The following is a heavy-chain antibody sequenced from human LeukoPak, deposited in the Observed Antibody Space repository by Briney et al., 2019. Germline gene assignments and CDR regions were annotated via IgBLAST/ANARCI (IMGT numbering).Heavy chain of an antibody. D-gene: IGHD6-19*01. CDR2: ISGSGGST. CDR3: ARDRLYSSGWNYFDY. Sequence: PGGSLRLSCAASGFTFSSYAMSWVRQAPGKGLEWVSVISGSGGSTHYADSVKGRFTISRDNSKNTLYLQRNSLRAEDTAVYYCARDRLYSSGWNYFDYWGQGTLVTVSS. CDR1: GFTFSSYA. V-gene: IGHV3-23*01. J-gene: IGHJ4*02.